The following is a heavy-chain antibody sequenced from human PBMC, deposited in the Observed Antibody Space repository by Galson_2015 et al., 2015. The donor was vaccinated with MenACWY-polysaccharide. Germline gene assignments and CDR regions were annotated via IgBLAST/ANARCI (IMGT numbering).Heavy chain of an antibody. D-gene: IGHD6-19*01. Sequence: SLRLSCAASGFTFSAYTMSWLRQAPGKGLEWVTVISIDGRNTYYADPVKGRFTISRDNSKNTLFLQMNGLTAEDTAVYYFVNAHETSGWNRGSDYWGQGTLVTVSS. CDR2: ISIDGRNT. J-gene: IGHJ4*02. V-gene: IGHV3-23*01. CDR1: GFTFSAYT. CDR3: VNAHETSGWNRGSDY.